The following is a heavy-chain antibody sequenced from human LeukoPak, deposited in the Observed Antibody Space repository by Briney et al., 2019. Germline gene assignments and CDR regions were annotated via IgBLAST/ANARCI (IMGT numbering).Heavy chain of an antibody. V-gene: IGHV2-5*02. CDR3: AHRVAANNGYDY. D-gene: IGHD1-26*01. CDR1: GFSLSTSGVG. CDR2: IYWDNDK. Sequence: SGPMLVNPTQTLTLTCTFSGFSLSTSGVGVSWIRQPPGKALEWLSLIYWDNDKRYSPSLNARLTITKDTSKNQVVLTMTNMDPVDTATYYCAHRVAANNGYDYWGQGILVTVSS. J-gene: IGHJ4*02.